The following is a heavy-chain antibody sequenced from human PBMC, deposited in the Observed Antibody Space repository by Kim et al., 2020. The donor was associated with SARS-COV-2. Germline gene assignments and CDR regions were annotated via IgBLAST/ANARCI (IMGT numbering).Heavy chain of an antibody. Sequence: ASVKVSCKASGYTFTSYDINWVRQATGQGLEWMGWMNPNSGNTGYAQKFQGRVTMTRNTSISTAYMELSSLRSEDTAVYYCASSESGYSYGLYYYYYGMDVWGQGTTVTVSS. CDR3: ASSESGYSYGLYYYYYGMDV. V-gene: IGHV1-8*01. CDR2: MNPNSGNT. D-gene: IGHD5-18*01. CDR1: GYTFTSYD. J-gene: IGHJ6*02.